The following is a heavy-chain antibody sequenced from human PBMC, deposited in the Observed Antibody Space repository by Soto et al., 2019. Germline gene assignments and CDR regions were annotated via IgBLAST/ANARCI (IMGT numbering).Heavy chain of an antibody. D-gene: IGHD6-19*01. V-gene: IGHV1-8*01. J-gene: IGHJ3*02. Sequence: QVQLVQSGAEVKKPGASVKVSCKASGYTFTSYDINWVRQATGQGLEWMGWMNPNSGNTGYAQKFQGRVTMTRNTSISTAYMEPSSQRSEATTADYGARARFGVEAVAGGLGAFDIWGQGTMVTVSS. CDR3: ARARFGVEAVAGGLGAFDI. CDR2: MNPNSGNT. CDR1: GYTFTSYD.